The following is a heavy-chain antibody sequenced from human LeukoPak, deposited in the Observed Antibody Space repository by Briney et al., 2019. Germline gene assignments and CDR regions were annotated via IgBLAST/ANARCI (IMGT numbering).Heavy chain of an antibody. D-gene: IGHD3-10*01. Sequence: GASVKVSCKASGGTFTGFYIHWIRQAPGHGLEWMGWINPTSGGTNYALKFQGRVTMTRDTSIRTAYMELSRLRSDDTAVYYCARALWFGELLYVDYWGQGTLVTVSS. CDR2: INPTSGGT. CDR1: GGTFTGFY. CDR3: ARALWFGELLYVDY. J-gene: IGHJ4*02. V-gene: IGHV1-2*02.